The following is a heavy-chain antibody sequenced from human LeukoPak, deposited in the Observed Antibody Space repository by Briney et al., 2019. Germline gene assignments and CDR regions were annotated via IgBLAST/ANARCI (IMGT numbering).Heavy chain of an antibody. CDR2: INPNSGGT. CDR3: ARLNCDDDCHNSIY. V-gene: IGHV1-2*02. D-gene: IGHD2-21*01. Sequence: ASVKVSCKAIGYTFTSNYMHWVRQGPGQGLEWMGWINPNSGGTNYAQKFRGRVTMTRDTSISTAYMELSRLRSDDTAVYYCARLNCDDDCHNSIYWGQGTLITVSS. CDR1: GYTFTSNY. J-gene: IGHJ4*02.